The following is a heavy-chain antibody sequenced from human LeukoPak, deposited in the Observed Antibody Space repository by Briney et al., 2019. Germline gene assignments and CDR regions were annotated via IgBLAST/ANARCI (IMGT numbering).Heavy chain of an antibody. Sequence: ASVKVSCKASGYTFTSYYMHWVRQAPGQGLEWRGIINPSGGSTSYAQKFQGRVTMTRDTSTSTVYMELSSLRSEDTAVYYCARTMQWLVLDYGMDVWGQGTTVTVSS. CDR3: ARTMQWLVLDYGMDV. CDR2: INPSGGST. V-gene: IGHV1-46*01. D-gene: IGHD6-19*01. J-gene: IGHJ6*02. CDR1: GYTFTSYY.